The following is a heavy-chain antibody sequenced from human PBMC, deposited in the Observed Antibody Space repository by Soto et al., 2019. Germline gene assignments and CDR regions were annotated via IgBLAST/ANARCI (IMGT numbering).Heavy chain of an antibody. CDR2: INPNSGGT. D-gene: IGHD3-10*01. J-gene: IGHJ6*02. Sequence: ASVQVSLQASGYTFPGYYMHWVRQAPGKGREGMGWINPNSGGTNYAQKFQGRVTMTRDTSISRAYMELSRLRSDDTAVYYCARRLLFMVRGVIIAPDSYYYYCMDVWGQGTTVTVSS. CDR3: ARRLLFMVRGVIIAPDSYYYYCMDV. CDR1: GYTFPGYY. V-gene: IGHV1-2*02.